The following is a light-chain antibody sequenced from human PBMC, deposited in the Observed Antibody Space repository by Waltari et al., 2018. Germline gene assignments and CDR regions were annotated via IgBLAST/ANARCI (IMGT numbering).Light chain of an antibody. CDR2: AAS. J-gene: IGKJ2*01. CDR1: QGISSW. V-gene: IGKV1D-12*01. Sequence: SPSVGDRVTITCRASQGISSWLAWYQQKPGKAPKLLIYAASSLQSGVPSRFSGSGSGTDFTLTISSLQHCQQANSFPNTFGQGTKLEI. CDR3: QQANSFPNT.